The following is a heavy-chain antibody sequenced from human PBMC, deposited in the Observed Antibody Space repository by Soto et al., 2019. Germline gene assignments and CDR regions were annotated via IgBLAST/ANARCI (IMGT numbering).Heavy chain of an antibody. D-gene: IGHD6-13*01. J-gene: IGHJ4*02. CDR1: GGSFSGYY. CDR2: INHSGST. CDR3: ARLSSSWYSSSRAFDY. V-gene: IGHV4-34*01. Sequence: PSETLSLTCAVYGGSFSGYYWSWIRQPPGKGLEWIGEINHSGSTNYNPSLKSRVTISVDTSKNRFSLKLSSVTAADTAVYYCARLSSSWYSSSRAFDYWGQGTLVTVSS.